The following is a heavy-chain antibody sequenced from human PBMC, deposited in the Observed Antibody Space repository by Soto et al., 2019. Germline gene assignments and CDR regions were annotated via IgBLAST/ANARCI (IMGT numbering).Heavy chain of an antibody. J-gene: IGHJ5*02. CDR2: IYPGDSDT. Sequence: KISRQGSGYSFTSYWIGWVRQMPGKGLEWMGIIYPGDSDTRYSPSFQGQVTISADKSISTAYLQWSSLKASDTAMYYCARGAITDYACPSYPYGWFDPSSQGTLVTVSS. V-gene: IGHV5-51*01. CDR1: GYSFTSYW. D-gene: IGHD3-16*01. CDR3: ARGAITDYACPSYPYGWFDP.